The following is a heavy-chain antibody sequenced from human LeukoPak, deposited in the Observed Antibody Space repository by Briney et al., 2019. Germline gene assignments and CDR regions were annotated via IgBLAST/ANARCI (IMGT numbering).Heavy chain of an antibody. V-gene: IGHV3-30*03. D-gene: IGHD6-19*01. CDR2: ISYDGSNK. Sequence: PGRSLRLSCAASGFTFSSYGMHWVRQAPGKGLEWVAVISYDGSNKYYADSVKGRFTISRENAKNSLYLQMNSLRAGDTAVYYCARARVAGTFSFDYWGQGTLVTVSS. CDR3: ARARVAGTFSFDY. J-gene: IGHJ4*02. CDR1: GFTFSSYG.